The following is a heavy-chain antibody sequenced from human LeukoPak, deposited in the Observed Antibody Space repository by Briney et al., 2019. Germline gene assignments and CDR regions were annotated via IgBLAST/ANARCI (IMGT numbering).Heavy chain of an antibody. J-gene: IGHJ3*02. Sequence: SETLSLTCTVSGGSISSYYWSWIRQPPGKGLEWIGYIYYSGSTNYNPSLKSRVTISVDTSKNQFSLKLSSVTAADTAVYYCARDRKYQLLSHAFDIWGQGTMVTVSS. CDR2: IYYSGST. D-gene: IGHD2-2*01. CDR1: GGSISSYY. V-gene: IGHV4-59*01. CDR3: ARDRKYQLLSHAFDI.